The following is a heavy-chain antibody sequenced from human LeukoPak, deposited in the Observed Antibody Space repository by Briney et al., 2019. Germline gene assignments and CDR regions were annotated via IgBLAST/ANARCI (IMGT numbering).Heavy chain of an antibody. CDR2: INDDETST. CDR1: GFSFSSSW. CDR3: ATTGSGSYYDY. V-gene: IGHV3-74*01. J-gene: IGHJ4*02. Sequence: GGSMRLSCAASGFSFSSSWMHWVRQVPGKGLEWVSRINDDETSTTYAESVKGRFTISRDNAKNTLFLQMNSLRAEDTAVYYCATTGSGSYYDYWGQGTLVTVSS. D-gene: IGHD1-26*01.